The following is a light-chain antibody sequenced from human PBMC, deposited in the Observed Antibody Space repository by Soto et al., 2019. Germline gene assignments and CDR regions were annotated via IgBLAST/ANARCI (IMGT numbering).Light chain of an antibody. V-gene: IGKV1-39*01. Sequence: IHITQSPSSLSASLGDRVTITCRASQRITTYLNWYQQKQGEAPKLLISTSGTLQRGVPSRFTGSGSGTDFTLTITSLQPADFATYFCQQTYNTPYTFGQGTKLEIK. J-gene: IGKJ2*01. CDR3: QQTYNTPYT. CDR1: QRITTY. CDR2: TSG.